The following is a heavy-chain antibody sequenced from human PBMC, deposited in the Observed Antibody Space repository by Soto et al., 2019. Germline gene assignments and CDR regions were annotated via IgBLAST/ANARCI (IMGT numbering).Heavy chain of an antibody. Sequence: EVQLLDSGGGLVQPGGSLRLSCAASGFSFGSYAMSWVRQAPGKGLEWVSGISAGGGSTYLADSVKGRFTISRDNSKNTLYLLMNSLRAEDTAVYYCAKDLLDRYDTSGSDYFYYYGMDVWGQGTTVTVSS. D-gene: IGHD3-22*01. CDR3: AKDLLDRYDTSGSDYFYYYGMDV. V-gene: IGHV3-23*01. J-gene: IGHJ6*02. CDR1: GFSFGSYA. CDR2: ISAGGGST.